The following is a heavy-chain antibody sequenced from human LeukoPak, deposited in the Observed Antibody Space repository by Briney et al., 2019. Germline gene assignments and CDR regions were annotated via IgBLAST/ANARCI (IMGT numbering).Heavy chain of an antibody. CDR1: GFTFDDYA. J-gene: IGHJ4*02. CDR3: AKGRYYYDSSGYYPGYFDY. D-gene: IGHD3-22*01. CDR2: ISWNSGSI. Sequence: PGGSLRLSCAASGFTFDDYAMHWVRQAPGKGLEWVSVISWNSGSIGYADSVKGRFTISRDNAKNSLYLQMNSLRAEDTALYYCAKGRYYYDSSGYYPGYFDYWGQGTLVTVSS. V-gene: IGHV3-9*01.